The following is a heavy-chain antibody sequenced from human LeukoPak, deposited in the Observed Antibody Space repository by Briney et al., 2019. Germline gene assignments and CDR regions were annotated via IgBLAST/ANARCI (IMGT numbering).Heavy chain of an antibody. CDR3: ARANLEYYYDSSGKSRYFQH. CDR2: INPSGGST. V-gene: IGHV1-46*01. D-gene: IGHD3-22*01. J-gene: IGHJ1*01. CDR1: GYTFTSYY. Sequence: EASVKVSCKASGYTFTSYYMHWVRQAPGQGLEWMGIINPSGGSTSYAQKFQSRVTMTRDTSTSTVYMELSSLRSEDTAVYYCARANLEYYYDSSGKSRYFQHWGQGTLVTVSS.